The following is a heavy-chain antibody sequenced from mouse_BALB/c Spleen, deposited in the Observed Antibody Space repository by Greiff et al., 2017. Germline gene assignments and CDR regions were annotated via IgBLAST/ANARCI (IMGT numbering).Heavy chain of an antibody. Sequence: EVQLVESGGGLVQPGGSLKLSCAASGFTFSSYTMSWVRQTPEKRLEWVAYISNGGGSTYYPDTVKGRFTISRDNAKNTLYLQMSSLKSEDTAMYYCARGSSYHYYAMDYWGQGTSVTVSS. CDR1: GFTFSSYT. J-gene: IGHJ4*01. CDR2: ISNGGGST. D-gene: IGHD1-1*01. CDR3: ARGSSYHYYAMDY. V-gene: IGHV5-12-2*01.